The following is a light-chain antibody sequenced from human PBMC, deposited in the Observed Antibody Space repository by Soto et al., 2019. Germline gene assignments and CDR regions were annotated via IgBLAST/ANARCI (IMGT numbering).Light chain of an antibody. CDR3: SLYTSSSTS. CDR1: SSDVGGYNY. J-gene: IGLJ2*01. V-gene: IGLV2-14*01. CDR2: DVS. Sequence: QSALTQPASVSGSPGQSITISCTGTSSDVGGYNYVSWYQQHPGKAPKLMIYDVSHRPSGVSNRFSGSKSGNTASLTISGLQAEDEADYYCSLYTSSSTSFGGGTKLTVL.